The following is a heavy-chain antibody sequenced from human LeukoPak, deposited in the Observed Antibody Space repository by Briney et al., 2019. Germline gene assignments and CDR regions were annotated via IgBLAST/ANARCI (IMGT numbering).Heavy chain of an antibody. J-gene: IGHJ4*02. D-gene: IGHD4-17*01. CDR2: ISGRGSST. V-gene: IGHV3-23*01. CDR3: AKTLHYGHYGKFDY. Sequence: GGSLRLSCAAPGFTFNSYAMNWVRQAPGKGLEWVSAISGRGSSTYYAHSVKGRFSLSRDKSKNALHLQMNSLRAEDTAVYYCAKTLHYGHYGKFDYWGQGTLVTVPS. CDR1: GFTFNSYA.